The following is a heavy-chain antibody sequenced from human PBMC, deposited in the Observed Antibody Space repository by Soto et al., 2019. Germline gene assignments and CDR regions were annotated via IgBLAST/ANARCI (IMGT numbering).Heavy chain of an antibody. V-gene: IGHV4-39*01. CDR3: GRVVEGATRHTDFDY. CDR2: VYYSGGA. Sequence: XETLSLTCAVSGVSIHNSHSFWGWIRQPRGKGLEFIANVYYSGGAHYNPSFKSRVTISVDTATNQVSLRMSSVTAADTAVYFCGRVVEGATRHTDFDYWGQGTLVTVSS. CDR1: GVSIHNSHSF. J-gene: IGHJ4*02. D-gene: IGHD2-21*01.